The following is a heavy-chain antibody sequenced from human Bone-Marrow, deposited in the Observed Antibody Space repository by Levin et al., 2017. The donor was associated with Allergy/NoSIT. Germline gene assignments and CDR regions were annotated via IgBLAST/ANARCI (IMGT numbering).Heavy chain of an antibody. J-gene: IGHJ4*02. CDR2: ISRSSSTI. D-gene: IGHD2-2*01. CDR1: GFPFSRYS. CDR3: ARPDCSGTSCYYFFDS. Sequence: LSLTCAASGFPFSRYSMNWVHQAPGRGLEWVSYISRSSSTISYADSVKGRFTISRYNAKNSLYLQMNSLRDEDTAVYYCARPDCSGTSCYYFFDSWGQGTLVTVSS. V-gene: IGHV3-48*02.